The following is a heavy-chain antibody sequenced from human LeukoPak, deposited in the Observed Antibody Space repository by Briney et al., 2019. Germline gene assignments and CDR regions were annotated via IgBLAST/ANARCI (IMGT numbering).Heavy chain of an antibody. CDR3: ARVRPSDIVVVPGVSGTRLDYYCYMDV. D-gene: IGHD2-2*01. J-gene: IGHJ6*03. V-gene: IGHV4-39*07. CDR2: IYYSGST. Sequence: KTSETLSLTCTVSGGSISSSSYYWGWIRQPPGKGLEWIGSIYYSGSTYYNPSLKSRVTISVNTSKNQFSLKLSSVTAADTAVYYCARVRPSDIVVVPGVSGTRLDYYCYMDVWGKGTTVTVSS. CDR1: GGSISSSSYY.